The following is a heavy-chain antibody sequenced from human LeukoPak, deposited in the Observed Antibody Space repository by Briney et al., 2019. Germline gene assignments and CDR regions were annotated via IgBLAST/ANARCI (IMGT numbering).Heavy chain of an antibody. V-gene: IGHV3-30*02. CDR3: AKDRGGYDPYYFDY. CDR2: IRDDGSKK. J-gene: IGHJ4*02. D-gene: IGHD5-12*01. CDR1: GFTFSSYG. Sequence: GGSLRLSCAASGFTFSSYGMHWVRLAPGEGLEWVAFIRDDGSKKYYADSVKGRFTISRDNSKNTLYLQMNSLRAEDTAVYYCAKDRGGYDPYYFDYWGQGTLVTVSS.